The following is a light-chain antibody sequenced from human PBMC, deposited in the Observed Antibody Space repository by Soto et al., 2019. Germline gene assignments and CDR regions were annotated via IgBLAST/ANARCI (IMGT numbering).Light chain of an antibody. CDR1: QGISSY. CDR2: AAS. V-gene: IGKV1-8*01. J-gene: IGKJ1*01. Sequence: AIRMTQSPSSFSASTGDRVTITCRASQGISSYLAWYQQKPGKAPKLLIYAASTLQSGGPSRFSGSGPGTDFTPTISCLQSEDFATYYCQQYYSYPPWTFGQGTKVEIK. CDR3: QQYYSYPPWT.